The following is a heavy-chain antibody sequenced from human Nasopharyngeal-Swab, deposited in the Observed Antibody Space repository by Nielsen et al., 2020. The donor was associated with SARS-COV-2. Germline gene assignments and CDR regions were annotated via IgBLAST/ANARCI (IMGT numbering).Heavy chain of an antibody. D-gene: IGHD2-2*01. CDR3: ARGRACSDTTCYGVSDF. CDR1: GFTFSSYG. Sequence: GGSLRLSCAASGFTFSSYGMHWVRQAPGKGLEWVAVISYDGSNKYYADSVKGRFTISRDNAKNSLYLQMNYLRAEDTAVYFCARGRACSDTTCYGVSDFWGQGTLVTVSS. V-gene: IGHV3-30*03. J-gene: IGHJ4*02. CDR2: ISYDGSNK.